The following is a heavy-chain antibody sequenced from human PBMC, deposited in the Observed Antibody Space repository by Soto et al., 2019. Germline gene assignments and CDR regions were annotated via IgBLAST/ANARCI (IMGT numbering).Heavy chain of an antibody. CDR1: GGTFSSYA. J-gene: IGHJ4*02. CDR3: AGGTAMVKYYFDY. V-gene: IGHV1-69*13. Sequence: SVKVSCKASGGTFSSYAISWVRQAPGQGLEWMGGIIPIFGTANYAQKFQGRVTITADESTSTAYMELSSLRSEDTAVYYCAGGTAMVKYYFDYWGQGTLVTVSS. D-gene: IGHD5-18*01. CDR2: IIPIFGTA.